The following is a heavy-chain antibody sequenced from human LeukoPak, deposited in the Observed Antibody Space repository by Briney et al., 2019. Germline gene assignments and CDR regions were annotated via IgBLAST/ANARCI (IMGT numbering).Heavy chain of an antibody. CDR2: INHSGST. J-gene: IGHJ6*03. CDR1: GGSFSGYY. V-gene: IGHV4-34*01. Sequence: SETLSLTCAVYGGSFSGYYWSWIRQPPGKGLEWIGEINHSGSTNYNPSLKSRVTISVDTSKNQFSLKLSSVTAADTAVYYCARSRYYYYYYMDVWGKGTTVNVSS. CDR3: ARSRYYYYYYMDV.